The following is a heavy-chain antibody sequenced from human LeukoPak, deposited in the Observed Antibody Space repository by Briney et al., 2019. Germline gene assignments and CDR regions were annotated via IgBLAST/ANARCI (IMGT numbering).Heavy chain of an antibody. V-gene: IGHV4-59*11. J-gene: IGHJ4*02. D-gene: IGHD5-18*01. CDR3: TTIKRGDIFGYFDF. Sequence: SETLSLTCTVSGGSMTTHHWNWIRQTPGKGLEWIGYVFDSGRTKVDPSLTSRVTLSTDTSKNQLSLRLSSVTAADTAVYYCTTIKRGDIFGYFDFWGQGILVTVSS. CDR1: GGSMTTHH. CDR2: VFDSGRT.